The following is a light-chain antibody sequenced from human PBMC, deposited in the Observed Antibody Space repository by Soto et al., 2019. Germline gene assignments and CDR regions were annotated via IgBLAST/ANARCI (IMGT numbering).Light chain of an antibody. V-gene: IGLV2-8*01. CDR2: EVS. J-gene: IGLJ1*01. Sequence: QSVLTQPPSASGSPGQSVTISCTGTSSDVGGYNYVSWYQQHPHKAPKLMIYEVSKHPSEVPARFSGSKSGNTASLHVSSNQAEDEADYYSSSYAGSNNCAEFGSGTKVTV. CDR3: SSYAGSNNCAE. CDR1: SSDVGGYNY.